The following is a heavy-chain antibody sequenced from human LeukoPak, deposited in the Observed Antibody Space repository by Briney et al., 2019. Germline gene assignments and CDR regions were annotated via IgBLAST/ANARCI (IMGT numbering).Heavy chain of an antibody. D-gene: IGHD6-13*01. CDR3: VREHYSSSWYSH. Sequence: NPSETLSLTCTVSGGSISSSSYYWGWIRQPPGKGLEWIGSIYYSGSTYYNPSLKSRVTISVDTSKNQFSLKLSTVTAADTAVYYCVREHYSSSWYSHWGQGTLVTVSS. J-gene: IGHJ4*02. CDR1: GGSISSSSYY. CDR2: IYYSGST. V-gene: IGHV4-39*01.